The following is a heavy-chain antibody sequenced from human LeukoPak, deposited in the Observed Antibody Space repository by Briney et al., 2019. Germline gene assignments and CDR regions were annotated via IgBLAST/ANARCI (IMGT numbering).Heavy chain of an antibody. D-gene: IGHD5-24*01. J-gene: IGHJ4*02. V-gene: IGHV4-4*07. Sequence: SETLSHTCTVSGGSISSYYWSWIRQPAGKGLEWIGRINTSGSTNYNPSLKSRVTMSVDTSKNQFSLKLSSVTAADTAVYYCARSRDGYNEGSFDYWGQGTLVTVSS. CDR1: GGSISSYY. CDR2: INTSGST. CDR3: ARSRDGYNEGSFDY.